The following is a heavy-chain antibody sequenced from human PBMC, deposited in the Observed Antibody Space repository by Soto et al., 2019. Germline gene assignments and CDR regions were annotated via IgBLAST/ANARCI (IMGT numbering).Heavy chain of an antibody. D-gene: IGHD6-13*01. CDR2: IIPIFDTA. CDR3: ARDGVAAVADY. V-gene: IGHV1-69*12. CDR1: GGTFSSYA. Sequence: QVQLVQSGAEVKKPGASVKVSCKASGGTFSSYAISWVRQAPGQGLEWMGGIIPIFDTANYAQKLQGIVTITADESTRTAYMEMSSLISEDTAVYYYARDGVAAVADYWGQGTLVTVSS. J-gene: IGHJ4*02.